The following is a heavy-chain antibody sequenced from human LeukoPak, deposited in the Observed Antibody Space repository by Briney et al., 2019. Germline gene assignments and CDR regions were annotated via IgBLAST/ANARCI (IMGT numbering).Heavy chain of an antibody. CDR2: IKQDGSEQ. CDR1: GLTFSRYW. V-gene: IGHV3-7*04. J-gene: IGHJ4*02. CDR3: ARDPDYYYFDY. D-gene: IGHD4-11*01. Sequence: GGSLRLSCAASGLTFSRYWMSRVRQAPGKGLEWVANIKQDGSEQYYVDSVKGRFTISRDNAKNSLYLQMNSLRAEDTAVYYCARDPDYYYFDYWGQGTLVTVSS.